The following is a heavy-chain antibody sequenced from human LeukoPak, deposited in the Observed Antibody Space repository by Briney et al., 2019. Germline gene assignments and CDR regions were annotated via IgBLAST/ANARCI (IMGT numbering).Heavy chain of an antibody. J-gene: IGHJ5*02. D-gene: IGHD2-2*01. V-gene: IGHV1-8*01. CDR3: ARARPYCSSADRKPNWFDP. Sequence: GASVKVSCKASGYTFTSYDINWVRQATGQGLEWMGWMNPNSGNTGYAQKFQGRVTMTRNTSITTAYMELSSLRSDDTAVYYCARARPYCSSADRKPNWFDPWGQGTLVTVS. CDR1: GYTFTSYD. CDR2: MNPNSGNT.